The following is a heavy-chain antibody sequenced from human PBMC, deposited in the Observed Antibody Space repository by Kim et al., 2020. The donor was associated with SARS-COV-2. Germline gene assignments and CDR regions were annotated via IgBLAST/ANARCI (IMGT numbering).Heavy chain of an antibody. J-gene: IGHJ5*02. Sequence: GGSLRLSCAASGFTFSSYTMNWVRHAPGKGLEWVASISGDASFIYYADSVQGRFTIFRDNTKNSLYLQMNSLRAEDTATYYCARDMVPPTVYHRTWGATWLAPWGQGTRVIVSS. CDR1: GFTFSSYT. CDR2: ISGDASFI. V-gene: IGHV3-21*01. D-gene: IGHD3-10*01. CDR3: ARDMVPPTVYHRTWGATWLAP.